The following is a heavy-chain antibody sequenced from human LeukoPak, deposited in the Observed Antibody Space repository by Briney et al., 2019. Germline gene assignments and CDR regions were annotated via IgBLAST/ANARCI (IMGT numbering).Heavy chain of an antibody. CDR2: IYCSGST. J-gene: IGHJ3*02. CDR1: GGSISSGDYY. Sequence: SETLSLTCTVSGGSISSGDYYWSWIRQPPGKGLEWIGYIYCSGSTYYNPSLKSRVTISVDTSKNRFSLKLSSVTAADTAVYYCARVSRDFEPENAFDIWGQGTMVTVSS. V-gene: IGHV4-30-4*08. CDR3: ARVSRDFEPENAFDI. D-gene: IGHD1-14*01.